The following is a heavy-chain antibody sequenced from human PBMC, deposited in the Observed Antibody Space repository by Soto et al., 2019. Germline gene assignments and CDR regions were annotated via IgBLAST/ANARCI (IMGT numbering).Heavy chain of an antibody. Sequence: QVQLQESGPGLVKPSQTLSLTCTVSGGSISSGGYYWSWIRQHPGKGPEWIGYIYYSGSTYYNPSLKSRVTISVDTSKNQFSLKLSSVTAADTAVYYCARRIVGAPNYFDYWGQGTLVTVSS. CDR3: ARRIVGAPNYFDY. J-gene: IGHJ4*02. CDR1: GGSISSGGYY. D-gene: IGHD1-26*01. V-gene: IGHV4-31*03. CDR2: IYYSGST.